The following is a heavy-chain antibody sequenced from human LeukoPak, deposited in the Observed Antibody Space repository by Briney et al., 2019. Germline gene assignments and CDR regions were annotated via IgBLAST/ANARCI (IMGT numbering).Heavy chain of an antibody. D-gene: IGHD4-23*01. J-gene: IGHJ5*02. V-gene: IGHV4-59*01. Sequence: SETLSLTCTVSGGSISSYYWSWIRQPPGKGLEWIGYIYYSGSTNYNPSLKSRVTISVDTSKNQFSLKLSSVTAADTAVYYCARVPHPYGGNVWFDPWGQGTLVTVSS. CDR3: ARVPHPYGGNVWFDP. CDR2: IYYSGST. CDR1: GGSISSYY.